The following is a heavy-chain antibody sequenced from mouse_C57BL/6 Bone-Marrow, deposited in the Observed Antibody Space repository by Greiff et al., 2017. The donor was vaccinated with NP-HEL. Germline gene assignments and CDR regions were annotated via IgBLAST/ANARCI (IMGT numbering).Heavy chain of an antibody. CDR2: IRNKANGYTT. D-gene: IGHD2-5*01. CDR1: GFTFTDYY. CDR3: ARYETYCSKDWYFDV. V-gene: IGHV7-3*01. J-gene: IGHJ1*03. Sequence: EVQRVESGGGLVQPGGSLSLSCAASGFTFTDYYMSWVRQPPGKALEWLGFIRNKANGYTTEYSASVKGRFTISRDNSQSILYLQMHALRAEDSATYYCARYETYCSKDWYFDVWGTGTTVTVSS.